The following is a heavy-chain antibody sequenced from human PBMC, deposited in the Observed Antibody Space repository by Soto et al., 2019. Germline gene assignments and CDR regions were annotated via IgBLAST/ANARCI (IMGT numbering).Heavy chain of an antibody. D-gene: IGHD6-6*01. CDR2: IYPGDSDT. CDR1: GYSFTSYF. CDR3: ARLNPSIAARHFDY. J-gene: IGHJ4*02. Sequence: PGESLKISCKGSGYSFTSYFIGGVRQMRGKGLEWMGIIYPGDSDTRYSPSFQGQVTISADKSISTAYLQWSSLKASDTAMYYCARLNPSIAARHFDYWGQGTLVTVSS. V-gene: IGHV5-51*01.